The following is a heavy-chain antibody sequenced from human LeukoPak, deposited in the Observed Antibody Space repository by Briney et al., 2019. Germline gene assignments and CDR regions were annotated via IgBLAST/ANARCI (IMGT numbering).Heavy chain of an antibody. V-gene: IGHV7-4-1*02. CDR2: INTNTGNP. J-gene: IGHJ4*02. CDR1: GYIFTNYA. D-gene: IGHD6-19*01. Sequence: ASVKVSCKASGYIFTNYAMNWVRQAPGQGLEWMGWINTNTGNPTYAQGFTGRFAFSVDTSVSTAYLQISSLKTEDTAVYHCARGSASGWYLADYWGQGTLVTVSS. CDR3: ARGSASGWYLADY.